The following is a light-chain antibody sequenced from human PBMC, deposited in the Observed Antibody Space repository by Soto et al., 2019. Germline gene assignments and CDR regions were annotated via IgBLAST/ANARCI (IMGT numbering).Light chain of an antibody. Sequence: QSVLTQPASVSGSPGQSITISCTGTSSGVGGYNYVSWYQQHPGKAPKLMIYDVSNRPSGVSNRFSGSKSGNTASLTISGLQAEDEADYYCSSYTSSSPWVFGGGTKLAAL. J-gene: IGLJ3*02. CDR1: SSGVGGYNY. V-gene: IGLV2-14*01. CDR2: DVS. CDR3: SSYTSSSPWV.